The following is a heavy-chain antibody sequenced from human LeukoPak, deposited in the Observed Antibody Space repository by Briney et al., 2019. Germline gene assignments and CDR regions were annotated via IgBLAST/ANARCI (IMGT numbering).Heavy chain of an antibody. J-gene: IGHJ4*02. Sequence: SETLSLTCAVYGGSFSGYYWSWIRQPPGKGLEWIGEINHSGSTNYNPSLKSRVTISVDTSKNQFFLKLSSVTAADTAVYYCARGPSYGPFDYWGQGTLVTVSS. V-gene: IGHV4-34*01. D-gene: IGHD4-17*01. CDR3: ARGPSYGPFDY. CDR1: GGSFSGYY. CDR2: INHSGST.